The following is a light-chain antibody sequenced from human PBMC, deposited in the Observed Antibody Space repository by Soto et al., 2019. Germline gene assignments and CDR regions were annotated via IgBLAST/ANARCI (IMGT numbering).Light chain of an antibody. J-gene: IGLJ3*02. V-gene: IGLV2-11*01. CDR2: DVT. Sequence: QSALTQPRSVSGSPGQSVTISCTGTGGDVGGYNYVSWYQQHPGKAPRLMIYDVTNRPSGVPDRFSGSKSGNTASLTISGLQAEDEADYYCCSSAGTNLVLGGGTKLTVL. CDR1: GGDVGGYNY. CDR3: CSSAGTNLV.